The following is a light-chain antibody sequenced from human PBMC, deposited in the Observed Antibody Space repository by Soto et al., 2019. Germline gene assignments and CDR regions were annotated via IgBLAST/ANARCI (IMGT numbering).Light chain of an antibody. J-gene: IGLJ1*01. CDR2: HNY. CDR1: SSNIGSDF. CDR3: SAWDDSLSAYV. V-gene: IGLV1-47*01. Sequence: QSALTQPPSASGTPGQRVTISCSGSSSNIGSDFVYWYQQLPGTAPKLLIYHNYQRPSGVPDRFSGSKSGTSGSLAIIDLRSEDEADYYCSAWDDSLSAYVFGAGTKLTVL.